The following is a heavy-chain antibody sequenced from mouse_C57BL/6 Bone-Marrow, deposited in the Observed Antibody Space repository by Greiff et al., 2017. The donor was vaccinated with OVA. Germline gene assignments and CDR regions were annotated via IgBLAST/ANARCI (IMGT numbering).Heavy chain of an antibody. V-gene: IGHV1-50*01. D-gene: IGHD4-1*01. CDR2: IDPSDSYT. CDR3: ARRNWDLDY. J-gene: IGHJ2*01. CDR1: GYTFTSYW. Sequence: QVQLKQPGAELVKPGASVKLSCKASGYTFTSYWMQWVKQRPGQGLEWIGEIDPSDSYTNYNQKFKGKATLTVDTSSSTAYMQLSSLTSEDSAVYYCARRNWDLDYWGQGTTLTVSS.